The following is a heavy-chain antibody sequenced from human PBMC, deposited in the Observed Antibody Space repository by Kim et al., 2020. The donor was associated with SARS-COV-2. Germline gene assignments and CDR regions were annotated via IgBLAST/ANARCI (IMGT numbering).Heavy chain of an antibody. CDR2: INYSGST. V-gene: IGHV4-39*01. CDR1: GGSISSSSYY. D-gene: IGHD3-22*01. CDR3: ARLSYYDSSGYYEVDY. J-gene: IGHJ4*02. Sequence: SETLSLTCTVPGGSISSSSYYWGWIRQPPGKGLEWNGSINYSGSTYYNPSLKSRGTISVDTSKNQFSLKLSSVTAAHTAVYYCARLSYYDSSGYYEVDYWRQGTLVTVSS.